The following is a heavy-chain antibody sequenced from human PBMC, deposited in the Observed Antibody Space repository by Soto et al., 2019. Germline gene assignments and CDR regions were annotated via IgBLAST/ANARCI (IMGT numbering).Heavy chain of an antibody. CDR2: ISDSGVST. CDR1: GFTFSNYA. CDR3: AKDGGIDLVISKLLFHI. J-gene: IGHJ3*02. Sequence: PGGSLRLSCAASGFTFSNYAMSWVRQTPGRVLEWVSTISDSGVSTYYADSVKGRFAISRDNSMNTLFLQMNSLRAEDTAVYYCAKDGGIDLVISKLLFHIWGHGTMVTVSS. V-gene: IGHV3-23*01. D-gene: IGHD3-22*01.